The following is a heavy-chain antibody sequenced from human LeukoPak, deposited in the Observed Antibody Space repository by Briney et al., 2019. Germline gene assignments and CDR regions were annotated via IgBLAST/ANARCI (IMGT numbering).Heavy chain of an antibody. CDR1: GGSISSYY. V-gene: IGHV4-59*01. Sequence: PSETLSLTCTVSGGSISSYYWSWIRQPPGKGLEWIGYIYYSGSTNYNPSLKSRVTISVDTSKNQFSLKLSSVTAADTAVYYCARGVAPLLWFGELLGWFDPWGQGTLVTVSS. CDR3: ARGVAPLLWFGELLGWFDP. D-gene: IGHD3-10*01. J-gene: IGHJ5*02. CDR2: IYYSGST.